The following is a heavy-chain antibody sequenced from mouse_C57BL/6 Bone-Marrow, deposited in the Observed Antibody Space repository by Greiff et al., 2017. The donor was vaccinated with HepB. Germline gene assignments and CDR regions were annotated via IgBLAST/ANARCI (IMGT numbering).Heavy chain of an antibody. CDR2: IDPENGDT. CDR1: GFNIKDDY. CDR3: TVYYCSSPPFAY. Sequence: EVQLQQSGAELVRPGASVKLSCTASGFNIKDDYMHWVKQRPEQGLEWIGWIDPENGDTEYASKFQGKATITADKSSNTAYLQLSSLTSEDTAVYYCTVYYCSSPPFAYWGQGTLVTVSA. J-gene: IGHJ3*01. V-gene: IGHV14-4*01. D-gene: IGHD1-1*01.